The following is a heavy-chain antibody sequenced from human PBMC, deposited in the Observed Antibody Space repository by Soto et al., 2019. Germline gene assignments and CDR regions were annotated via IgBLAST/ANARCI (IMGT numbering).Heavy chain of an antibody. CDR2: ISSRGDRT. D-gene: IGHD5-18*01. J-gene: IGHJ6*02. V-gene: IGHV3-23*01. CDR1: GCTLSSYS. CDR3: AKETGYSYGFQPNALDV. Sequence: PXGSLRLPFAGSGCTLSSYSMNWVRQAPGKGLGWVSSISSRGDRTSYAESVKGRFTISRDDSKNTLFLHMNSLGAEETAVYYCAKETGYSYGFQPNALDVWGQGTTVTVSS.